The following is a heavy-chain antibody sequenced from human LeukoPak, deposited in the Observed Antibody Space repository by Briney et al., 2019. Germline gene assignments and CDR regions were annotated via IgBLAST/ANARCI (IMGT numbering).Heavy chain of an antibody. D-gene: IGHD3-9*01. Sequence: SETLSLTCTVSGYSISGGYYWGWIRQPPGKGLEWIGSIYHSGSTYYNPSLKSRVTISVDTSKNQFSLKLSSVTAADTAVYYCARAVLRYFDWLPWGQGTLVTVSS. CDR2: IYHSGST. J-gene: IGHJ5*02. CDR1: GYSISGGYY. V-gene: IGHV4-38-2*02. CDR3: ARAVLRYFDWLP.